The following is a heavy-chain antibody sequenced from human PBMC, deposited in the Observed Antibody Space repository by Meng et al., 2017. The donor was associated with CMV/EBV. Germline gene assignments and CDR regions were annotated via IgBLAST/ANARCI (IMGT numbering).Heavy chain of an antibody. Sequence: GESLKISCAASGFTFSSSWMHWVCQAPEKGLEWVADIKCDGSEKYYVDSVKGRLTISRENAKNSLYLQVNSLRAEDMTVYYCVRIDGIRGGFDYWGQGTLVTVSS. J-gene: IGHJ4*02. V-gene: IGHV3-52*01. D-gene: IGHD3-10*01. CDR1: GFTFSSSW. CDR3: VRIDGIRGGFDY. CDR2: IKCDGSEK.